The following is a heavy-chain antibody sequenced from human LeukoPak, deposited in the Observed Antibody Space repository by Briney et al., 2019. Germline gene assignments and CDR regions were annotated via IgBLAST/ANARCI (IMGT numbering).Heavy chain of an antibody. CDR3: ARGVKSSWSDYYYGMDV. J-gene: IGHJ6*02. CDR2: INPSGGST. CDR1: GYTFTSYY. D-gene: IGHD6-13*01. V-gene: IGHV1-46*01. Sequence: GASVKVSCKASGYTFTSYYMHWVRQAPGQGLEWMGIINPSGGSTSYAQKFQGRVTMTRNTSISTAYMELSSLRSEDTAVYYCARGVKSSWSDYYYGMDVWGQGTTVTVSS.